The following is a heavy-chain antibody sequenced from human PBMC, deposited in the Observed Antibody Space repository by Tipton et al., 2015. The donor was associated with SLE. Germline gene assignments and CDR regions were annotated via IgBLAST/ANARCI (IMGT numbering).Heavy chain of an antibody. CDR1: GGSISSYY. D-gene: IGHD3-10*01. J-gene: IGHJ4*02. V-gene: IGHV4-59*12. CDR2: IYYSGST. Sequence: LRLSCTVSGGSISSYYWSWIRQPPGKGLEWIGYIYYSGSTYYNPSLKSRVTISVDTSKNQFSLKLSSVTAADTAVYFCARSLYSSGSQYPDYWGQGTLVTVSS. CDR3: ARSLYSSGSQYPDY.